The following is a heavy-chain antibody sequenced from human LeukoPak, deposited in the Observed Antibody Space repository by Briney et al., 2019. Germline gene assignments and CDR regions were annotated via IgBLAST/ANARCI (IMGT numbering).Heavy chain of an antibody. V-gene: IGHV3-15*01. CDR1: GFTFINAW. CDR2: VKAKPHGGTT. J-gene: IGHJ4*02. CDR3: TTDGVGIEGATFDY. D-gene: IGHD1-26*01. Sequence: GGSLRLSCAASGFTFINAWMAWVRQAPGKGLEWVGRVKAKPHGGTTDYAAPVKGRFTISRDDSKNTLYLQMNSLKTEDTAVYYCTTDGVGIEGATFDYWGQGILVTVSS.